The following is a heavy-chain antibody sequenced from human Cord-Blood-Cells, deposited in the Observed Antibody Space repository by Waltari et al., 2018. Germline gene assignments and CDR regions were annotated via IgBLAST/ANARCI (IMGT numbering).Heavy chain of an antibody. J-gene: IGHJ3*02. V-gene: IGHV3-23*01. CDR2: ISGSGGST. Sequence: EVQLLESGGGLVQPGGSLRLSCAASGFTFRSYALSGVRQAPGKGLEWVSAISGSGGSTYYADSVKGRFTISRDNSKNTLYLQMNSLRAEDTAVYYCAKRLKARPAFDIWGQGTMVTVSS. CDR1: GFTFRSYA. D-gene: IGHD3-22*01. CDR3: AKRLKARPAFDI.